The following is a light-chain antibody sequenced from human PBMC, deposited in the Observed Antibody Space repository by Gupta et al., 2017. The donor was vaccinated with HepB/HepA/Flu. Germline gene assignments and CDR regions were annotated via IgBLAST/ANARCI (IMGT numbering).Light chain of an antibody. Sequence: QMTQLPSSLSASVGDRVTITCRASQIISNYLNWYQQKPGKAPKLLIYAASTLQSGVSSRFSGSGSGTDFTLTISSLQAEDFATYYCRQDSTNPTTFGQGTQVEIK. CDR2: AAS. CDR3: RQDSTNPTT. CDR1: QIISNY. J-gene: IGKJ5*01. V-gene: IGKV1-39*01.